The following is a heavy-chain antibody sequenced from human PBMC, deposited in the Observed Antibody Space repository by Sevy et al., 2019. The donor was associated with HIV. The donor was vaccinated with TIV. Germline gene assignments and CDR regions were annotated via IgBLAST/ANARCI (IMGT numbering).Heavy chain of an antibody. CDR2: INPNSGGT. V-gene: IGHV1-2*02. CDR1: GYTFTGYY. CDR3: ARAPLTTEVTRGKNWFDP. D-gene: IGHD4-17*01. Sequence: ASVKVSCKASGYTFTGYYMHWVRQAPGQGLEWMGRINPNSGGTNYAQKFQGRVTMTRDTSISTAYMELSRLRSDDTAVYYCARAPLTTEVTRGKNWFDPWGQGTLVTVSS. J-gene: IGHJ5*02.